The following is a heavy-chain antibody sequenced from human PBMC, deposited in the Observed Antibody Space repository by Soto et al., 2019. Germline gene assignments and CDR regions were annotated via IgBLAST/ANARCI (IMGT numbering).Heavy chain of an antibody. CDR2: IYPGDSDT. J-gene: IGHJ6*02. CDR1: GYSFTSYW. Sequence: GESLKISCKGSGYSFTSYWIGWLRQMPGKGLEWMGIIYPGDSDTRYSPSFQCQVTISADKSISTAYLQWSSLKASDTAMYYCGRILTGYYGPNYYYYYGMDVWGQGTTVTVSS. V-gene: IGHV5-51*01. D-gene: IGHD3-9*01. CDR3: GRILTGYYGPNYYYYYGMDV.